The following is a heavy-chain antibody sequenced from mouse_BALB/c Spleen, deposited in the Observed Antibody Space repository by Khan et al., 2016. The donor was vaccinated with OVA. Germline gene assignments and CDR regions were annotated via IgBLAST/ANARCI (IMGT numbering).Heavy chain of an antibody. Sequence: VQLQQSGPELVKPGASVKISCKTSGYTFPEYTVHWVKQSLGKSLDWIGVINPKNGGTAYNQKFKGKATLTVDKSSSTAYMEFRSLTSDDSAVDYCARDAGRYWGQGTSVTVAS. V-gene: IGHV1-18*01. CDR3: ARDAGRY. D-gene: IGHD3-3*01. J-gene: IGHJ4*01. CDR2: INPKNGGT. CDR1: GYTFPEYT.